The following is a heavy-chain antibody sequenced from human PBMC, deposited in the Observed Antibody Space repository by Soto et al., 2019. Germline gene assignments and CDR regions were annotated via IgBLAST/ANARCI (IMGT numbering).Heavy chain of an antibody. D-gene: IGHD3-10*01. V-gene: IGHV3-30*18. CDR2: ISYDGSNK. J-gene: IGHJ4*02. CDR3: AKPGTYYYGSGSYYFDY. Sequence: QVQLVESGGGVVQPGRSLRLSCAASGFTFSSYGMHWVRQAPGKGLEWVAVISYDGSNKYYADSVKGRFTISRDNSKNTLYLQMNSLRAEDTAVYYCAKPGTYYYGSGSYYFDYWGQGTLVTVSS. CDR1: GFTFSSYG.